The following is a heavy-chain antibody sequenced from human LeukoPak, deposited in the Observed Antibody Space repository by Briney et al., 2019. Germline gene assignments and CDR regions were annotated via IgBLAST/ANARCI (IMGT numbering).Heavy chain of an antibody. CDR2: VSPYNGNT. V-gene: IGHV1-18*01. D-gene: IGHD3-10*01. CDR3: ARFRAGVGEPYGDY. Sequence: GASVKVSCKTSGYTFTDYDISWVRQAPGQGLEWMGRVSPYNGNTYYSQRFQDRVTITKDTSTGTAYMDLRSLRSDDTAVYYCARFRAGVGEPYGDYWGQGTLVTVSS. J-gene: IGHJ4*02. CDR1: GYTFTDYD.